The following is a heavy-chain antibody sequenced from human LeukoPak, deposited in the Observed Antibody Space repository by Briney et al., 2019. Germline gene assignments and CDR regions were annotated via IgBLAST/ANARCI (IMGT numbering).Heavy chain of an antibody. CDR1: GGSISSSSYY. D-gene: IGHD3-22*01. Sequence: SETLSLTCSVSGGSISSSSYYWGWIRQPPGKGLEWIGSIYYSGSTYYNPSLKSRVTISVDTSKNQFSLKLSSVTAADTAVYYCARPYYYDSSGYYYFYGAWGAFDIWGQGTMVTVSS. J-gene: IGHJ3*02. CDR3: ARPYYYDSSGYYYFYGAWGAFDI. CDR2: IYYSGST. V-gene: IGHV4-39*01.